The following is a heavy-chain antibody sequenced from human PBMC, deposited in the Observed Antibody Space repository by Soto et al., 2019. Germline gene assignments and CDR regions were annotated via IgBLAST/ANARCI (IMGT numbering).Heavy chain of an antibody. CDR3: ARCPRDAGYLHYFHVGV. D-gene: IGHD6-13*01. J-gene: IGHJ6*03. CDR2: IYYSGTT. Sequence: QVQLQESGPGLVKPSETLSLTCTVSGGSISRYYWSWIRQSPGKGLEWIGYIYYSGTTNYNPSLKSRVTISVDSSRSQFSLKMTSVTAADIAVYYCARCPRDAGYLHYFHVGVWGKGTTVTVSS. CDR1: GGSISRYY. V-gene: IGHV4-59*01.